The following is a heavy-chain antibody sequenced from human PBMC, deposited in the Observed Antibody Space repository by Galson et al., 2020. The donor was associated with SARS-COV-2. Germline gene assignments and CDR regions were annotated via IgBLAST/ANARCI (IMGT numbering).Heavy chain of an antibody. D-gene: IGHD3-9*01. CDR3: AKDRTLASYEILTNGAWDS. Sequence: LSLTCAASGFSFSYYAMTWFRQTPGKGLEWVSSISGNGADIHYADSVKGRFTISRDNSKNTVNLQMVTLRAEDTAIYYCAKDRTLASYEILTNGAWDSWGQGTLVAVSS. CDR2: ISGNGADI. J-gene: IGHJ4*02. CDR1: GFSFSYYA. V-gene: IGHV3-23*01.